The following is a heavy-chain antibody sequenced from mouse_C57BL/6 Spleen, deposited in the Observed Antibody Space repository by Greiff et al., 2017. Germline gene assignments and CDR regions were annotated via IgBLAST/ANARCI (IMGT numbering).Heavy chain of an antibody. D-gene: IGHD2-4*01. J-gene: IGHJ2*01. Sequence: QVQLQQSGPELVKPGASVKISCKASGYAFSSSWMNWVKQRPGKGLEWIGRIYPGDGDTNYNGKFKGKATLTADKSASTAYMQRSSLASEDSAVYCWERRYDSSFDYWGQGTTLTVSS. V-gene: IGHV1-82*01. CDR2: IYPGDGDT. CDR1: GYAFSSSW. CDR3: ERRYDSSFDY.